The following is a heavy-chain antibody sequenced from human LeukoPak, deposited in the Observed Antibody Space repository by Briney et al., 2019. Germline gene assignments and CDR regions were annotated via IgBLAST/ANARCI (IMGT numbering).Heavy chain of an antibody. CDR2: ISGTGGST. Sequence: GALRLSFAASDFTFSSYAMSWVRQAPGKGLESVSVISGTGGSTYYADSVKGRFTISRDNSKNTLYLQMNSLRAEETAVYYCAKGHTDYGTGFDLWGQGTLVIVSS. D-gene: IGHD4-17*01. CDR1: DFTFSSYA. V-gene: IGHV3-23*01. J-gene: IGHJ4*02. CDR3: AKGHTDYGTGFDL.